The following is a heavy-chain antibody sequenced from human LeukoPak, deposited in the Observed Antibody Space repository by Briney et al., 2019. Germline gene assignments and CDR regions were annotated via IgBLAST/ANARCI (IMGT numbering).Heavy chain of an antibody. CDR3: AGSAVAGNFDY. Sequence: SETLSLTCAVYGGSFSGYYWSWIRQPPGKGLEWIGEINHSGSTNYNPSLKSRVTISVDTSKNQFSLKLSSVTAADTAVYYCAGSAVAGNFDYWGQGTLVTVSS. J-gene: IGHJ4*02. D-gene: IGHD6-19*01. CDR2: INHSGST. V-gene: IGHV4-34*01. CDR1: GGSFSGYY.